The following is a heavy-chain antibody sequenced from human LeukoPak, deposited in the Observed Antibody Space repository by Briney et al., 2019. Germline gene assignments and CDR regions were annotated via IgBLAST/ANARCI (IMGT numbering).Heavy chain of an antibody. J-gene: IGHJ6*03. CDR2: MNPNSGNT. D-gene: IGHD2-2*01. CDR1: GYTFIGYD. Sequence: ASVKVSCKASGYTFIGYDINWVRQATGQGLEWMGWMNPNSGNTGYAQKFQGRVTITRNTSISTAYMELSSLRSEDTAVYYCARVGSSTSYYYYMDVWGKGTTVTVSS. V-gene: IGHV1-8*03. CDR3: ARVGSSTSYYYYMDV.